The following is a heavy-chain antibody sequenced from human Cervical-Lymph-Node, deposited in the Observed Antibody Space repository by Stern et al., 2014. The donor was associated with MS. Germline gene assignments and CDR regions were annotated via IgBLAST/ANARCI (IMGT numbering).Heavy chain of an antibody. CDR1: GFTFSTSA. J-gene: IGHJ6*02. V-gene: IGHV3-23*01. D-gene: IGHD2-2*01. CDR3: AKDLGRGVVVVPLYGLDV. Sequence: EVQLLEAGGGLVQPGGSLRLSCAASGFTFSTSAFSWVRQAPGKGLEWVSSISDSGVYTYYADSVKGRFTISRDNSKSMLYLEMQSLRAEDTAVYHCAKDLGRGVVVVPLYGLDVWGQGTTVTVSS. CDR2: ISDSGVYT.